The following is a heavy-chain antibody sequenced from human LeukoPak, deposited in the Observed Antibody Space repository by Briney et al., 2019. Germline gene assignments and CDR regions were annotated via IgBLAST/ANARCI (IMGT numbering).Heavy chain of an antibody. CDR1: GFTFSSYA. CDR3: ARGRYYMDV. CDR2: ISSNGGST. J-gene: IGHJ6*03. Sequence: GGSLRLSCAASGFTFSSYAMHWVRQAPGKGLEYVSAISSNGGSTYYANSVKGRFTISRDNAKNSLYLQMNSLRAEDTAVYYCARGRYYMDVWGKGTTVTVSS. V-gene: IGHV3-64*01.